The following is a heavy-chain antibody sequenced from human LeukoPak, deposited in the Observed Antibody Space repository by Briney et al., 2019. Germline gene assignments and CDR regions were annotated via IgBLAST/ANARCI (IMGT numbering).Heavy chain of an antibody. CDR1: GLTFTNYW. D-gene: IGHD6-19*01. Sequence: PGGSLRLSCVASGLTFTNYWMHWVRQAPGKGLMWVSRVDSDGVSAIYADSVKGRFTVSRDNTKNSVYLQMSSLRADDTGVYYCARGGLDHAYDIWGQGTMVTVSS. J-gene: IGHJ3*02. V-gene: IGHV3-74*01. CDR3: ARGGLDHAYDI. CDR2: VDSDGVSA.